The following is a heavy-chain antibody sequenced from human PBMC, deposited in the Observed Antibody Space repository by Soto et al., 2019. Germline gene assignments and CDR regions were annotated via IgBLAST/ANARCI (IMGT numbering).Heavy chain of an antibody. CDR1: GFTFSSYA. D-gene: IGHD6-13*01. J-gene: IGHJ6*02. CDR3: ARELEYSSSWDYYYNGMDV. CDR2: ISYDGSNK. V-gene: IGHV3-30-3*01. Sequence: QVQLVESGGGVVQPGRSLRLSCAASGFTFSSYAMHWVRQAPGKGLEWVAVISYDGSNKYYADSVKGRFTISRDNSKNTLYLQMNSLRAEDTAVYYCARELEYSSSWDYYYNGMDVWGQGTTVTVS.